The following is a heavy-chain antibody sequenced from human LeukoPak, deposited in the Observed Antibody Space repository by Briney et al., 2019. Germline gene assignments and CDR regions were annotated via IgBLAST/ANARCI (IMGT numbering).Heavy chain of an antibody. D-gene: IGHD5-18*01. Sequence: SETLSLTCAVYGGSFSGYYWSWIRQPPGKGLEWIGEINHSGSTYYNPSLKSRVTISVDTSKNQFSLKLSSVTAADTAVYYCARVVTVYTAITYFDYWGQGTLVTVSS. CDR3: ARVVTVYTAITYFDY. CDR2: INHSGST. V-gene: IGHV4-34*01. J-gene: IGHJ4*02. CDR1: GGSFSGYY.